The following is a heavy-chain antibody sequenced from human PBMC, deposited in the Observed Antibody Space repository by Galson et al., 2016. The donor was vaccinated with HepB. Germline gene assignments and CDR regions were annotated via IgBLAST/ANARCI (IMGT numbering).Heavy chain of an antibody. V-gene: IGHV3-23*01. J-gene: IGHJ3*02. CDR1: GFTFSTYA. Sequence: SLRLSCAGSGFTFSTYAMNWVRQAPGKGLEWVSSIRGSGGGIDYADSVKGRFTISRDNSKNTLYLQMNSLRAEDTDVYYCAKERGSRITMVRGVLDPFDIWGQMTLVTVSS. D-gene: IGHD3-10*01. CDR2: IRGSGGGI. CDR3: AKERGSRITMVRGVLDPFDI.